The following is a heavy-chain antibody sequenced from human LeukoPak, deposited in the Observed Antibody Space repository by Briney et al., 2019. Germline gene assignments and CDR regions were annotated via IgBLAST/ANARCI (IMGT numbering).Heavy chain of an antibody. Sequence: GGSLRLSCAASGFTFSSYTMSWVRQAPGKGLEWVSTITTSDGNTYYADSVKGRFTVSRDNSKNTLFLPMNRLRAEDTAVYYCAKDHLLHYYDSSGYYLSGSWFDPWGHGTLVTVSS. D-gene: IGHD3-22*01. CDR1: GFTFSSYT. CDR2: ITTSDGNT. V-gene: IGHV3-23*01. J-gene: IGHJ5*02. CDR3: AKDHLLHYYDSSGYYLSGSWFDP.